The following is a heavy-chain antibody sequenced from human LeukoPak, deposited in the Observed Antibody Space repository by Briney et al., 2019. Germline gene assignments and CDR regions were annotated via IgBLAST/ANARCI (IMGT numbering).Heavy chain of an antibody. V-gene: IGHV3-33*01. Sequence: GGSLRLSCAASGFTFSNYGMHWVRQAPGKGLEWVAVIWYDGSNKYYADSVKGRFTLSRDNSKNTLFLQMNSLRPEHTAVYFCARDLTELALFDDWGQGTLVTASS. J-gene: IGHJ4*02. CDR2: IWYDGSNK. CDR1: GFTFSNYG. CDR3: ARDLTELALFDD. D-gene: IGHD1-26*01.